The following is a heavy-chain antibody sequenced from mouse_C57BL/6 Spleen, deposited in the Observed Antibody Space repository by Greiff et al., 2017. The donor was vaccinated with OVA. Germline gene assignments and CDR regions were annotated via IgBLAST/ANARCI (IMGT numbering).Heavy chain of an antibody. J-gene: IGHJ4*01. CDR3: DRSPLITTGVGAMDY. D-gene: IGHD1-1*01. CDR1: GFSLTSYG. CDR2: IWSGGRT. Sequence: VQLQQSGPGLVQPSQSLSITCTVSGFSLTSYGVHWVRQSPGKGLEWLGVIWSGGRTDYNAAFISRLSNSKDNSKSQVCFKMNSLQADDTAIYYFDRSPLITTGVGAMDYWGQGTSVTVSS. V-gene: IGHV2-2*01.